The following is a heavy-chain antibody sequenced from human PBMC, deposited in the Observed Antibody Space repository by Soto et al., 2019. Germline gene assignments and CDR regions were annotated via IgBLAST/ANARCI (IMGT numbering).Heavy chain of an antibody. D-gene: IGHD1-26*01. V-gene: IGHV3-30-3*01. Sequence: XVSLRLSCSAAGVTFSSFAMHWVRQSPGKGLEWVAVISYDGSNKYYADSVKGRLTISRGNSKNTLYLQMDSLRAEDTAVYTCARDRSVNYYYYFDYWGQGALVTVSS. CDR3: ARDRSVNYYYYFDY. CDR1: GVTFSSFA. J-gene: IGHJ4*02. CDR2: ISYDGSNK.